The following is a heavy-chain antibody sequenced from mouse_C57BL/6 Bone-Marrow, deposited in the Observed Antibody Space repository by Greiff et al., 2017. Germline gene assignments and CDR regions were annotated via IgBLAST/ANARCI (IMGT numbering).Heavy chain of an antibody. CDR1: GFNIKDDY. CDR2: IDPENGDT. D-gene: IGHD2-5*01. V-gene: IGHV14-4*01. CDR3: TTCPRCYSNYRYYAIDY. J-gene: IGHJ4*01. Sequence: EVQLQESGAELVRPGASVKLSCTASGFNIKDDYMHWVKQRPEQGLEWIGWIDPENGDTEYASKFQGKATITADTSSNTAYLQLSSLTSEDTAVYYCTTCPRCYSNYRYYAIDYWGQGTSVTVSS.